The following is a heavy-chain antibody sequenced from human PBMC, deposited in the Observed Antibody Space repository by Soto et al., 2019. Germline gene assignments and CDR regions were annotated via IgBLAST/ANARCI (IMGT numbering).Heavy chain of an antibody. D-gene: IGHD3-22*01. J-gene: IGHJ6*02. V-gene: IGHV1-69*12. CDR1: GGTFSSYA. CDR3: ASQITIITPPHYYYYYGMDV. Sequence: QVQRVQSGAEVKKPGSSVKVSCKASGGTFSSYAISWVRQAPGQGLEWMGGIIPIFGTANYAQKFQGRVTITADESTSTAYMELSSLRSEDTAVYYCASQITIITPPHYYYYYGMDVWGQGTTVTFSS. CDR2: IIPIFGTA.